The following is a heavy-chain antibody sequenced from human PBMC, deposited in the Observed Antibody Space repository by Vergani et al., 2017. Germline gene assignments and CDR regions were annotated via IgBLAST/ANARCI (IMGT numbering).Heavy chain of an antibody. CDR2: ISSSSSSI. CDR3: ARDRTTIPDYYGMDV. J-gene: IGHJ6*02. CDR1: GFTFSSYS. D-gene: IGHD3-3*01. V-gene: IGHV3-21*01. Sequence: EVQLVESGGGLVKPGGSLRLSCAASGFTFSSYSMNWVRQAQGKGLEWVSSISSSSSSISYADSGKGQFTISRDNAKNSLYLQMNSLRAEDTAVYYCARDRTTIPDYYGMDVWGQGTTVTVSS.